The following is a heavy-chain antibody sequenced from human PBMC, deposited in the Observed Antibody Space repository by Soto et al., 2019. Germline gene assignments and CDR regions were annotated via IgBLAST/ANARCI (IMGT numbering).Heavy chain of an antibody. CDR1: GYTFSSYG. J-gene: IGHJ4*02. V-gene: IGHV1-18*01. D-gene: IGHD6-13*01. Sequence: GASVKVSCKASGYTFSSYGISWVRQAPGQGLEWMGWISAYNGNTKYAQKLQGRVAMTTDTSTSTAYMELRSLRSDDTAVYYCARDLGQQLFDYWGQGTLVTVSS. CDR2: ISAYNGNT. CDR3: ARDLGQQLFDY.